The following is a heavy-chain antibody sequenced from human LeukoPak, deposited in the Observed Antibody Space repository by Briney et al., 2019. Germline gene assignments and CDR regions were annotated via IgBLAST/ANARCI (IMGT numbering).Heavy chain of an antibody. CDR1: GGTFSSYA. CDR3: ARDSGSYYVDWFDP. J-gene: IGHJ5*02. D-gene: IGHD1-26*01. V-gene: IGHV1-69*05. CDR2: IIPIFGTA. Sequence: ASVKVSCKASGGTFSSYAISWVRQAPGQGLEWMGGIIPIFGTANYAQKFQGRVTITTDESTSTAYMELNSLRSEDTAVYYCARDSGSYYVDWFDPWGQGTLVTVSS.